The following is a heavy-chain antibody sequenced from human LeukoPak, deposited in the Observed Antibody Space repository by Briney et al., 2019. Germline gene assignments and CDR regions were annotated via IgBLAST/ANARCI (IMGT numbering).Heavy chain of an antibody. V-gene: IGHV3-66*01. D-gene: IGHD4-17*01. Sequence: PGGSLRLSCAASGFTVSSNYMSWVRQAPGKWLEWVSVIYSGGSTYYADSVKGRFTISRDNSKNTLYLQMNSLRAEDTAVYYCAREGYGDLDAFDIWGQGTMVTVSS. J-gene: IGHJ3*02. CDR2: IYSGGST. CDR3: AREGYGDLDAFDI. CDR1: GFTVSSNY.